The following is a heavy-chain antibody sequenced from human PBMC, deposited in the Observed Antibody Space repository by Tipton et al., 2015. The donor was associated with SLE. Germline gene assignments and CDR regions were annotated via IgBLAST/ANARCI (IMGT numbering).Heavy chain of an antibody. J-gene: IGHJ4*02. V-gene: IGHV4-34*01. CDR1: GGSFSGYF. D-gene: IGHD3-3*01. CDR2: INDSGSA. Sequence: TLSLTCTVYGGSFSGYFWAWIRQPPGQGLEWIGQINDSGSATYNPSLKSRVTISLDTSKNQFSLKLRSVAAADTAVYYCARGGYDFWSGPGNYWGQGTLVTVSS. CDR3: ARGGYDFWSGPGNY.